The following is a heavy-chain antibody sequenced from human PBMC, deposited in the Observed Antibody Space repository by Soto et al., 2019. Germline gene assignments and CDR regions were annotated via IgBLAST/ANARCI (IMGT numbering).Heavy chain of an antibody. Sequence: QITLKESGPTLVKPTQTLTLTCTFSGFSLSTSGEGVGWIRQTPGKALEWLILIYWDDDKRYSPSLKTRLTITKDTSKNQVVLTMTNMEPVDTATYYCARRRSSSWHFDHWGQGTLVTVS. D-gene: IGHD6-13*01. V-gene: IGHV2-5*02. CDR2: IYWDDDK. CDR3: ARRRSSSWHFDH. CDR1: GFSLSTSGEG. J-gene: IGHJ4*02.